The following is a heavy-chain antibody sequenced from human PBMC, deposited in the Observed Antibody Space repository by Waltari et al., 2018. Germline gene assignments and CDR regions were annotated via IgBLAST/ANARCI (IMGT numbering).Heavy chain of an antibody. D-gene: IGHD3-3*01. CDR1: GYSISSRYY. CDR3: ARGEIFGVVMGAFDI. J-gene: IGHJ3*02. V-gene: IGHV4-38-2*01. CDR2: IYHSGST. Sequence: QVQLQESGTGLVKPSEHLSITCAVSGYSISSRYYWGWIRTPPGKGREWIGSIYHSGSTYYNPSLKSRVTISVDTSKNQFSLKLSSVTAADTAVYYCARGEIFGVVMGAFDIWGQGTMVTVSS.